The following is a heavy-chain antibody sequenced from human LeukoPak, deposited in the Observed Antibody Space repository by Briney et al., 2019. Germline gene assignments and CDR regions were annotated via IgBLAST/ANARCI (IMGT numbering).Heavy chain of an antibody. V-gene: IGHV3-7*05. CDR2: IKQDGSEQ. J-gene: IGHJ4*02. Sequence: PGGSLRLSCVASEFTFSNYWMSWVRQGPGKGLEWVANIKQDGSEQNYVDPVKGRFTISRDNAKNSLYLQMNSLRAEDTALYYCARDYGSGSFSFDYWGRGTLVTVSS. CDR1: EFTFSNYW. D-gene: IGHD3-10*01. CDR3: ARDYGSGSFSFDY.